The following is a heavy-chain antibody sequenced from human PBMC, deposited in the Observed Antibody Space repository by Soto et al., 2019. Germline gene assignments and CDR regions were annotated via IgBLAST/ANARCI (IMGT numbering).Heavy chain of an antibody. CDR1: GGSISSGDYY. D-gene: IGHD1-7*01. J-gene: IGHJ4*02. CDR2: IYYSGST. CDR3: ARGVVRNYVFDY. Sequence: NPSETLSLTCTVSGGSISSGDYYWSWIRQPPGKGLEWIGYIYYSGSTYYNPSLKSRVTISVDTSKNQFSLKLSPVTAADTAVYYCARGVVRNYVFDYWGQGTLVTVSS. V-gene: IGHV4-30-4*01.